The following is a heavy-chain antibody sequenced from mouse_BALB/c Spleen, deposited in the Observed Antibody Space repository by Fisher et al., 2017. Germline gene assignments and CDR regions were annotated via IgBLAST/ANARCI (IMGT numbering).Heavy chain of an antibody. J-gene: IGHJ4*01. Sequence: KFKGKATLTADKSSSTAYMQLSSLTSEDSAVYYCARSDGYYDYAMDYWGQGTSVTVSS. D-gene: IGHD2-3*01. CDR3: ARSDGYYDYAMDY. V-gene: IGHV1-4*01.